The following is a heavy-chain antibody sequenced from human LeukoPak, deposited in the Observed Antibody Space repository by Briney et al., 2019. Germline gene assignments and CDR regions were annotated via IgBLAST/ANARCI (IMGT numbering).Heavy chain of an antibody. Sequence: WASVKVSCKASGGTFSSYAISWVRQAPGQRLEWMGGIIPIFGTANYAQKFQGRVTITADESTSTAYMELSSLRSEDTAVYYCARASPYYDYFDYWGQGTLVTVSS. V-gene: IGHV1-69*13. CDR1: GGTFSSYA. CDR3: ARASPYYDYFDY. J-gene: IGHJ4*02. D-gene: IGHD3-3*01. CDR2: IIPIFGTA.